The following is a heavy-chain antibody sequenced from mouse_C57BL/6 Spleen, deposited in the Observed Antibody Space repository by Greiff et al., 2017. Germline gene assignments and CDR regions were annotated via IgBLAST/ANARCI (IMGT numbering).Heavy chain of an antibody. CDR1: GYTFTSYG. Sequence: QVHVKQSGAELARPGASVKLSCKASGYTFTSYGISWVKQRTGQGLEWIGEIYPRSGNTYYNGKFKGKATLTADKSSSTAYMQLSSLTSEDSAVYFCARGDTDYYAMDYWGRGTSVTVSS. V-gene: IGHV1-81*01. CDR2: IYPRSGNT. CDR3: ARGDTDYYAMDY. J-gene: IGHJ4*01.